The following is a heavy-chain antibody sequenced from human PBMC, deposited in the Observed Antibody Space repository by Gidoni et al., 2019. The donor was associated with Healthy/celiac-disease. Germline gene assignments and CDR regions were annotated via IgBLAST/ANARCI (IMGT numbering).Heavy chain of an antibody. V-gene: IGHV4-61*01. CDR3: ATVAISSKVGFDP. CDR1: GGSVRSGRYY. Sequence: QVQLQASGPGLVKPSETLSLTCTVPGGSVRSGRYYWSWIRQPPGKGLEWIGYIYYSGSTNYNPSLKSRVTISVDTSKNQFSLKLGSVTAADTAVYYCATVAISSKVGFDPWGQGTLVTVSS. J-gene: IGHJ5*02. D-gene: IGHD2-15*01. CDR2: IYYSGST.